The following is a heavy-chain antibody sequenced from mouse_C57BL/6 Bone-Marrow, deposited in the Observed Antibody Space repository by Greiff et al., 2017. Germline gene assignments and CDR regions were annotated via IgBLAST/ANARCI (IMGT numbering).Heavy chain of an antibody. CDR1: GYTFTSYW. V-gene: IGHV1-69*01. Sequence: QVQLQQPGAELVMPGASVKLSCKASGYTFTSYWMHWVKQRPGQGLEWIGEIDPSDSYTNYNQKFKGKSTLTVDKSSSTAYMQLSSLTSEDSAVYYCARIRGYFDVWGTGTTGTVSS. CDR2: IDPSDSYT. J-gene: IGHJ1*03. D-gene: IGHD2-4*01. CDR3: ARIRGYFDV.